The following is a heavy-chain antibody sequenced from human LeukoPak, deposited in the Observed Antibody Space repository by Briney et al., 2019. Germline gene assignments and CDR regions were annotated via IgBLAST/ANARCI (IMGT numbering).Heavy chain of an antibody. CDR2: IYYSGST. J-gene: IGHJ4*02. Sequence: SETLSLTCTVSGGSISSYYWSWIRQPPGKGLEWIGYIYYSGSTNYNPSLKSRVTISVDTSKNQFSLKLSSVTAADTAVYYCARVNGYYYDCSGSPFDYWGQGTLVTVSS. V-gene: IGHV4-59*01. CDR3: ARVNGYYYDCSGSPFDY. D-gene: IGHD3-22*01. CDR1: GGSISSYY.